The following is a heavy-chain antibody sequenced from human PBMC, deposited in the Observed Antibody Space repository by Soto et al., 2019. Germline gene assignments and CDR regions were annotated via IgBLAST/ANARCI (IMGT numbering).Heavy chain of an antibody. D-gene: IGHD1-26*01. Sequence: QVQLVQSGAEVKKPGASVKVSCKASGYTFTSYAMHWVRQAPGQRLEWMGWINAGNGNTKYSQKFQGRVTITRDTSASTAYMELSSLRSEDTAVYYCARGGILYWYFDLWCRGTLVTGSS. CDR2: INAGNGNT. CDR1: GYTFTSYA. CDR3: ARGGILYWYFDL. V-gene: IGHV1-3*01. J-gene: IGHJ2*01.